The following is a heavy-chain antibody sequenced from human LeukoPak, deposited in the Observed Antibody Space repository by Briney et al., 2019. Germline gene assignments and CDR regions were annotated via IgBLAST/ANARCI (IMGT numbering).Heavy chain of an antibody. D-gene: IGHD3-22*01. CDR3: AKRGYYDSSGYGLGY. CDR1: GFTFSSYW. CDR2: IKQDGSEK. V-gene: IGHV3-7*03. J-gene: IGHJ4*02. Sequence: GGSLRLSCAASGFTFSSYWMSWVRQAPGKGLEWVANIKQDGSEKYYVDSVKGRFTISRDNAKNSLYLQMNSLRAEDTAVYYCAKRGYYDSSGYGLGYWGQGTLVTVSS.